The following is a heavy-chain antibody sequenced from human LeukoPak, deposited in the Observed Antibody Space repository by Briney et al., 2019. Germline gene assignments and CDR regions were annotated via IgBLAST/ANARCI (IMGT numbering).Heavy chain of an antibody. J-gene: IGHJ4*02. V-gene: IGHV3-74*01. CDR2: INSDGNIT. Sequence: GGSLRLSCAASGFTFSSYWMHWVRQAPGKGLVWVSRINSDGNITNYADSVKGRFTFSRDNAENTLFLEMSSLRVEDTAVYYCVRERNNFWSGHHSIFDSWGQGTLVTVSS. CDR3: VRERNNFWSGHHSIFDS. CDR1: GFTFSSYW. D-gene: IGHD3-3*01.